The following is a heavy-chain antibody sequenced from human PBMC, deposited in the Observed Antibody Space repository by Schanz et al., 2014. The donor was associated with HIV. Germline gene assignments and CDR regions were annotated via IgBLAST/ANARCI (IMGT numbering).Heavy chain of an antibody. CDR1: GFTFSSYA. Sequence: EVQLLEFGGGLVRPGGSLRLSCAASGFTFSSYAMSWVRQAPGKGLEWVSTISGSGGSTYYADSVKGRFTISRDNSKSTLFLQMNSLRAEDTAVYYCARDKGDNWAGFYYYYGMDVWGQGTTVTVSS. CDR3: ARDKGDNWAGFYYYYGMDV. D-gene: IGHD1-20*01. V-gene: IGHV3-23*01. CDR2: ISGSGGST. J-gene: IGHJ6*02.